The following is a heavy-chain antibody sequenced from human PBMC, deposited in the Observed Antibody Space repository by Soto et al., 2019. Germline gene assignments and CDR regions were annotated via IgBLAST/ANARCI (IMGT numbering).Heavy chain of an antibody. CDR1: GFTFSSYG. J-gene: IGHJ4*02. CDR3: AKRGYVVSYGPFDY. Sequence: QVQLVESGGGVVQPGRSLRLSCAASGFTFSSYGMHWVRQAPGKGLEWVAVISYDGSNKYYADSVKGRFTISRDNFKNTLYLQVNGLGAEDTAVYYWAKRGYVVSYGPFDYGGRGPLVSVSS. CDR2: ISYDGSNK. D-gene: IGHD5-18*01. V-gene: IGHV3-30*18.